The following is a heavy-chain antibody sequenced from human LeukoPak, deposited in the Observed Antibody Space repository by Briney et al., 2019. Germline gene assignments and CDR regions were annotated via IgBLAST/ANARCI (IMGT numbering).Heavy chain of an antibody. D-gene: IGHD3-3*02. J-gene: IGHJ4*02. CDR2: IYHSGRT. CDR1: GYSISSGYY. CDR3: ARDFHFWSGYASY. V-gene: IGHV4-38-2*02. Sequence: PSETLSLTCTVSGYSISSGYYWGWIRQPPGKGLEWIGSIYHSGRTFYNPSLKSRVTISVDTSKNQFSLKLSSVTAADTAVYYCARDFHFWSGYASYWGQGTLVTVSS.